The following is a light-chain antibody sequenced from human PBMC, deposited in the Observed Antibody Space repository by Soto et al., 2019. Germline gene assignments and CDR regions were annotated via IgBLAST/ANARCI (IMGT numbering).Light chain of an antibody. J-gene: IGLJ1*01. CDR3: SSYVGNDVFV. Sequence: QSALTQPASVSGSPGQSITISCTGTSNNIGSYNLVSWYQQHPGKAPKLIIYEVTKRPSGVPDRFSGSKSGNTASLTVSGLQAEDEADYYCSSYVGNDVFVFGTGTKVTVL. V-gene: IGLV2-14*02. CDR2: EVT. CDR1: SNNIGSYNL.